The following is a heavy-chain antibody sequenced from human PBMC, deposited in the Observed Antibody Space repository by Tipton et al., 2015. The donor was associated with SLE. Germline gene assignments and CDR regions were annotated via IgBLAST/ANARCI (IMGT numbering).Heavy chain of an antibody. CDR2: ISWDGGST. J-gene: IGHJ6*02. CDR1: GFTFSSYA. V-gene: IGHV3-43D*03. Sequence: SLRLSCAASGFTFSSYAMSWVRQAPGKGLEWVSAISWDGGSTYYADSVKGRFTISRDNSKNSLYLQMNSLGAEDTALYYCAKDISRLRFDDYYYGMDVWGQGTTVTVSS. CDR3: AKDISRLRFDDYYYGMDV. D-gene: IGHD5-12*01.